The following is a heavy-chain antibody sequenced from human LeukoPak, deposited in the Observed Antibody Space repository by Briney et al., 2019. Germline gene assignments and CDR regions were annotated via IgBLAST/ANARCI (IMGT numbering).Heavy chain of an antibody. CDR3: ARVPSYGGIDH. V-gene: IGHV4-31*03. CDR1: GGSISSGGYY. CDR2: IYYSGST. Sequence: SQTLSLTCTVSGGSISSGGYYWSWIRQHPGKGLEWIGYIYYSGSTYYNPSLKSRVTISVDTSKNQFSLKLSSVTAGETAVYYCARVPSYGGIDHWGQGTLVRVFS. D-gene: IGHD4-23*01. J-gene: IGHJ4*02.